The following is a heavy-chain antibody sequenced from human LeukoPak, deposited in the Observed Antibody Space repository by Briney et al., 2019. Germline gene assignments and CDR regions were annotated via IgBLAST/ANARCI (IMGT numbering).Heavy chain of an antibody. CDR3: ARYYGGNSRTFDY. D-gene: IGHD4-23*01. CDR1: GGSISNGNYY. Sequence: SETLSLTCTVSGGSISNGNYYWTWIRQPPGKGLEWTGYIYYSGSTYYNPSLKSRVTISVDTSKNQFSLKLNSVAAADTAVYYCARYYGGNSRTFDYWGQGTLVTVSS. V-gene: IGHV4-30-4*01. J-gene: IGHJ4*02. CDR2: IYYSGST.